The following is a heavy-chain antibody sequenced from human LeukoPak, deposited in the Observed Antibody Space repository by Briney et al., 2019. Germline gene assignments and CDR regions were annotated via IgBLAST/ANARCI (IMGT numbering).Heavy chain of an antibody. CDR2: IYNSGST. CDR1: GGSISSSTYY. J-gene: IGHJ5*02. D-gene: IGHD6-13*01. V-gene: IGHV4-39*01. CDR3: ARQAYSSNLGWFDP. Sequence: PPETLSLTCSVSGGSISSSTYYWGWIRQPPGKGLEWIGNIYNSGSTYYNPSLKSRVTISVDTSKNQFSLKLSSVTAADTAVYYCARQAYSSNLGWFDPWGQGTLVTVSS.